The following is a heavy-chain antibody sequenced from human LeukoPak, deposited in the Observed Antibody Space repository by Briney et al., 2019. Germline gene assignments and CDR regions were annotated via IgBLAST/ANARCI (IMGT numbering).Heavy chain of an antibody. V-gene: IGHV4-38-2*02. J-gene: IGHJ5*02. Sequence: SETLSLTCTVSGYSISSGYYWSWIRQPPGKGLEWIGYIYYSGSTNYNPSLKSRVTISVDTSKNQFSLKLSSVTAADTAVYYCARSPFEYYYGSGSYSNWFDPWGRGTLVTVSS. CDR1: GYSISSGYY. CDR2: IYYSGST. D-gene: IGHD3-10*01. CDR3: ARSPFEYYYGSGSYSNWFDP.